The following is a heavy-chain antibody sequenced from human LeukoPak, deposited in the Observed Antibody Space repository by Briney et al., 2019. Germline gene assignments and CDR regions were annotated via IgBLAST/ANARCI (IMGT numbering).Heavy chain of an antibody. CDR2: ISAYNGNT. J-gene: IGHJ3*02. CDR1: GYTFTSYG. D-gene: IGHD3-22*01. CDR3: ASSQYYYDSSGYYYVPDI. Sequence: ASVKVSCKGSGYTFTSYGISWVRHAPGQGLEWMGWISAYNGNTNYAQKLQGRVTMTTDTSTSTAYMELRSLRSDDTAVYYCASSQYYYDSSGYYYVPDIWGQGTMVTVSS. V-gene: IGHV1-18*01.